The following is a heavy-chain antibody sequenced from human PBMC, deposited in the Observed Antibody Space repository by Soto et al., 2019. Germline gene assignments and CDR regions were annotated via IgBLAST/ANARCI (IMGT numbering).Heavy chain of an antibody. Sequence: PSETLSLTCTVSGGSISSYYWSWIRQPPGKGLERIGYIYNSGSTNYNPYLKSRVTISVDTSKSQFSLKLSSVTAADTAVYYCAKGPGSGSPYYYYYMDVWGKGTTVTVSS. V-gene: IGHV4-59*01. D-gene: IGHD3-10*01. J-gene: IGHJ6*03. CDR1: GGSISSYY. CDR3: AKGPGSGSPYYYYYMDV. CDR2: IYNSGST.